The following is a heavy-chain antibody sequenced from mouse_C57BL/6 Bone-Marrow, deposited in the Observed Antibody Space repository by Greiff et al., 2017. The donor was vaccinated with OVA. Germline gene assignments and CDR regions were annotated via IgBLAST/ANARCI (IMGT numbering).Heavy chain of an antibody. D-gene: IGHD3-2*02. J-gene: IGHJ3*01. CDR3: ARDSSGYVDWFAY. CDR1: GYSFPGYY. V-gene: IGHV1-42*01. Sequence: EVQLQQSGPELVKPGASVKISCKASGYSFPGYYMNWVKQSPEKSLEWIGEINPSTGGTTYNQKFKAKATLTVDKSSSTAYMQLKSLTSEDSAVYYCARDSSGYVDWFAYWGQGTLVTVSA. CDR2: INPSTGGT.